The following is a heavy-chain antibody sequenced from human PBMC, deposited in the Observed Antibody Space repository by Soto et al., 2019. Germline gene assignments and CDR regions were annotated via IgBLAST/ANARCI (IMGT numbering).Heavy chain of an antibody. Sequence: PGGSLRLSCAASGFTVSSNYMSWVRQAPGKGLEWVSVIYSGGSTYYADSVKGRFTISRDNSKNTLYLQMNSLSAESTAVYYCAREKGGEPYDCYGMDVWGKGTTGTVPS. CDR1: GFTVSSNY. J-gene: IGHJ6*04. V-gene: IGHV3-53*01. CDR3: AREKGGEPYDCYGMDV. CDR2: IYSGGST. D-gene: IGHD7-27*01.